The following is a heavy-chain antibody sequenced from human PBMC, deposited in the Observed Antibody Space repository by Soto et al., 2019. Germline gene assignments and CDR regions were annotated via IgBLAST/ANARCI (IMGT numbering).Heavy chain of an antibody. V-gene: IGHV1-8*01. D-gene: IGHD4-17*01. CDR1: GYTFTSYD. CDR2: MNPNNGNI. J-gene: IGHJ4*02. CDR3: AREFSDYAGY. Sequence: QVQLVQSGAEVKKPGASVKVSCKTSGYTFTSYDINWVRQAAGQGLEWMGWMNPNNGNIAYAQKFQGRVTMTRDTSRSTAYMELTSLRSEDTAVYYCAREFSDYAGYWGQGTLVTVSS.